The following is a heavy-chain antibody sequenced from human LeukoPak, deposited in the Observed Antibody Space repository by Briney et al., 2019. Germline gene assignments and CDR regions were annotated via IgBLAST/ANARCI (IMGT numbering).Heavy chain of an antibody. CDR1: GGSFSGYY. V-gene: IGHV4-34*01. D-gene: IGHD3-22*01. CDR3: ATLPHYYDSSGYYYHSDY. J-gene: IGHJ4*02. Sequence: SETLSLTCAVYGGSFSGYYWSWIRQPPGKGLEWIGEINHSGSTNYNPSLKSRVTISVDTSKNQFSLKLSSVTAADTAVYYCATLPHYYDSSGYYYHSDYWGQGTLVTVSS. CDR2: INHSGST.